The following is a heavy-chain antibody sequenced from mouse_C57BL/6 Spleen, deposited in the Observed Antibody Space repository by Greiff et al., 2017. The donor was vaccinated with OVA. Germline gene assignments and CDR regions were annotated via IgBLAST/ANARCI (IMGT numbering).Heavy chain of an antibody. D-gene: IGHD2-1*01. Sequence: EVKLVESGGGLVQPGGSMKLSCVASGFTFSNYWMNWVRQSPEKGLEWVAQIRLKSDNYATHYAESVKGRFTISRDDSKSSVYLQMNNLRAEDTGIYYCTVGVYYGTWFAYWGQGTLVTVSA. CDR2: IRLKSDNYAT. V-gene: IGHV6-3*01. CDR3: TVGVYYGTWFAY. J-gene: IGHJ3*01. CDR1: GFTFSNYW.